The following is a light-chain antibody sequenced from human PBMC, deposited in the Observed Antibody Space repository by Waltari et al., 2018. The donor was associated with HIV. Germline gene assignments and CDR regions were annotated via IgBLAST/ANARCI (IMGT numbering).Light chain of an antibody. CDR3: AAWDNSLSVLVV. CDR2: RNN. CDR1: GSNIGSNY. J-gene: IGLJ2*01. Sequence: QSVLTQTPSASGTPGQRVTISCSGSGSNIGSNYVYWYQQLPGTAPKLLIYRNNQRPSGVPDRFSGSKSGTSASLAISGLRSEDEADYYCAAWDNSLSVLVVFGGGTKLTVL. V-gene: IGLV1-47*01.